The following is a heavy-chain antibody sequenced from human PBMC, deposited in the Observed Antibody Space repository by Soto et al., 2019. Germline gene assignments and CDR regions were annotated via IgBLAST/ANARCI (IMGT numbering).Heavy chain of an antibody. Sequence: QVQLQESGPGLVKPSETLSLTCTVSGDSVTRGTYFWTWIRQPPGTGLEWIGNIYYSGHTKYNPSLESRVTVSLHTFKNQFSLQLNSVTAVDTAVYYCAREVVVDVDPWGQGTLVTVSS. CDR1: GDSVTRGTYF. D-gene: IGHD2-21*01. CDR2: IYYSGHT. J-gene: IGHJ5*02. V-gene: IGHV4-61*01. CDR3: AREVVVDVDP.